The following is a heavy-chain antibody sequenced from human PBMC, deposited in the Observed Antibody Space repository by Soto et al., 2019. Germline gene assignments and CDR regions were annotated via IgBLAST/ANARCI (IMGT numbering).Heavy chain of an antibody. D-gene: IGHD4-17*01. CDR3: TRRYGYAFDI. CDR1: GGSISSYY. CDR2: IYYSGST. Sequence: QVQLQESGPGLVKPSETLSLTSTVSGGSISSYYWSWIRQPPGKGMEWIGNIYYSGSTNYNPSLMSGVTISVDTSKNQFSLKLSSVTAADTAVYYCTRRYGYAFDILGQGTMVTVSS. V-gene: IGHV4-59*01. J-gene: IGHJ3*02.